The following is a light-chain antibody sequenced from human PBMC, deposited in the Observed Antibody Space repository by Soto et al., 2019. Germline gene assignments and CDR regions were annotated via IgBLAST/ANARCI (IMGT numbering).Light chain of an antibody. V-gene: IGLV2-14*01. CDR1: SSDVGGYNY. J-gene: IGLJ2*01. Sequence: QSALTQPASVSGSPGQSITISCTGTSSDVGGYNYVSWYQQHPGKAPKLMIYDVSNRPSGVSNRFSGSKSGNTASLTISGLQSEDEADYYCSSYTRSTNVVFGGGTQLTVL. CDR2: DVS. CDR3: SSYTRSTNVV.